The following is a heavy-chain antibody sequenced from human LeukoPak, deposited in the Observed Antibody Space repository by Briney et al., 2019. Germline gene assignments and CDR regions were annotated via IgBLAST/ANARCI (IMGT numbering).Heavy chain of an antibody. V-gene: IGHV3-7*01. D-gene: IGHD1-26*01. Sequence: PGGSLRLSCAASGFTFSSYWMSWVRQAPGKGLEWVANIKQDGSEKYYVDSVKGRFTISRDNAKNSLYLQINSLRAEDTAVYYCAGPRRGRELLRAAGALEGFDYWGQGTLVTVSS. J-gene: IGHJ4*02. CDR3: AGPRRGRELLRAAGALEGFDY. CDR2: IKQDGSEK. CDR1: GFTFSSYW.